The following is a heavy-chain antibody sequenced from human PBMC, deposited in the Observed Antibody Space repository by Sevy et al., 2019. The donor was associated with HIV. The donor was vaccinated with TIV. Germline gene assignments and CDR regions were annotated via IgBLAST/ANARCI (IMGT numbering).Heavy chain of an antibody. J-gene: IGHJ6*02. V-gene: IGHV3-74*01. CDR1: GFTFSSYW. D-gene: IGHD5-18*01. CDR3: ARGYSYGYGMDV. Sequence: GGSLRLSCEASGFTFSSYWMHWVRQSPGKGLVWVSRISSDGSPTNYADSVKGRFTISRDNAKNTLYLQMNSLRAEDTALYYCARGYSYGYGMDVRGQGTTVTVSS. CDR2: ISSDGSPT.